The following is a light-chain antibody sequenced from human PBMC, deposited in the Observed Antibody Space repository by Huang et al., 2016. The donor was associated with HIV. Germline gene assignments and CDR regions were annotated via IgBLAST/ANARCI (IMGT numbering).Light chain of an antibody. Sequence: IVLTQTPGTLSLSPGERATLSCRASRSVTNSYLAWYQHRPGQAPRLLIYGASNRAAGVPDRFSGSGCGTDFTRTITRLEPEDFGVYYCQQYSDSPFTFGGGTKVEIK. CDR2: GAS. CDR3: QQYSDSPFT. J-gene: IGKJ4*01. V-gene: IGKV3-20*01. CDR1: RSVTNSY.